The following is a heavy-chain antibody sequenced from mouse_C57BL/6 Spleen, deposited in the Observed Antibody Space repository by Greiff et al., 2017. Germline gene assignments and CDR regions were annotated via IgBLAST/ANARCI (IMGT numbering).Heavy chain of an antibody. CDR3: ARSPYYYGSRYGYFDV. V-gene: IGHV1-53*01. CDR2: INPSNGGT. Sequence: QVQLQQPGTELVKPGASVKLSCKASGYTFTSYWMHWVKQRPGQGLEWIGNINPSNGGTNYNEKFKSKATLTVDKSSSTAYMQLIRLTSEDSAVYYCARSPYYYGSRYGYFDVWGTGTTVTVSS. CDR1: GYTFTSYW. J-gene: IGHJ1*03. D-gene: IGHD1-1*01.